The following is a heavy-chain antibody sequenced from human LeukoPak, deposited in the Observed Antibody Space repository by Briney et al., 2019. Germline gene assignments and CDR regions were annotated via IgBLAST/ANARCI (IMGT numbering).Heavy chain of an antibody. CDR3: ARTIKSGNYYWFDP. V-gene: IGHV4-59*01. Sequence: SETLSLTCTVSGGSISNYYWSWIRQPPGEGLEWIGFISYTGSTNYNPSLKSRVTVSVDTSKNQFSLKVTSVAAADTAVYYCARTIKSGNYYWFDPWGQGTLVTVSS. J-gene: IGHJ5*02. CDR2: ISYTGST. D-gene: IGHD1-26*01. CDR1: GGSISNYY.